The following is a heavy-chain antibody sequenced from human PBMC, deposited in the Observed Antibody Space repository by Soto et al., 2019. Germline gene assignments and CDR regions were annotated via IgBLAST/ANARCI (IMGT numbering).Heavy chain of an antibody. CDR2: ISYDGSIQ. V-gene: IGHV3-30*18. Sequence: QVQLVESGGGVVQPGRSLRLSCAASGFTFSSYGMHWVRQAPGEGLEWVVVISYDGSIQYYTDSAKGRFTISRDNSKSTLYLQMNSLRAEDTAVYYCAKEILAYSSSWSFEYWGQGTLVTVSS. CDR3: AKEILAYSSSWSFEY. CDR1: GFTFSSYG. D-gene: IGHD6-13*01. J-gene: IGHJ4*02.